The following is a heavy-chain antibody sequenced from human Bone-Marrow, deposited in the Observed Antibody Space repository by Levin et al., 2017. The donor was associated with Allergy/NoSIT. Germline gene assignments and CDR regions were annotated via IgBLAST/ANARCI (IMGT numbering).Heavy chain of an antibody. D-gene: IGHD2-2*01. CDR3: ARAGYCSSTTCYGFDY. J-gene: IGHJ4*02. Sequence: ASVKVSCKASGYTFTNYYIHWVRQAPGQGLEWMGIINPSGGGTSYAQKFQDTVTMTRDTSTTTVYMELSSLRSEDTAVYYCARAGYCSSTTCYGFDYWGQGTLLTVSS. CDR1: GYTFTNYY. V-gene: IGHV1-46*01. CDR2: INPSGGGT.